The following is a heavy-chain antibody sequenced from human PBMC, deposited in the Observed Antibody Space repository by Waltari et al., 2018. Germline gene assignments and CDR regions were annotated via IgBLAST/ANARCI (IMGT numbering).Heavy chain of an antibody. CDR2: IKEDGSAK. J-gene: IGHJ4*02. V-gene: IGHV3-7*04. Sequence: EVQLVESGRGLVQPGVSLRLSCAASAFLFSNYWMSWVRQAPGKGLEWVADIKEDGSAKYYVDSVKGRFTISRDNAKNSLYLQMNSLRAEDTAVYYCAKDNVRRWDYWGQGTLVTVSS. D-gene: IGHD2-15*01. CDR3: AKDNVRRWDY. CDR1: AFLFSNYW.